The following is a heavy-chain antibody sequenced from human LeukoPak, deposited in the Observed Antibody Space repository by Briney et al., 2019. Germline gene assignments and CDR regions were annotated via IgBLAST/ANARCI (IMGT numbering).Heavy chain of an antibody. D-gene: IGHD4-17*01. CDR1: GFTFTTYW. V-gene: IGHV3-7*05. J-gene: IGHJ2*01. CDR2: IKQDGSDK. Sequence: GGSLRLSCAASGFTFTTYWMSWVRQAPGKRLEWVANIKQDGSDKYYVDSVKGRFTISRDNGKNSLYLQMNGLRAEDAAVYYCAREARGDDYFDLWGRGTLVTVSS. CDR3: AREARGDDYFDL.